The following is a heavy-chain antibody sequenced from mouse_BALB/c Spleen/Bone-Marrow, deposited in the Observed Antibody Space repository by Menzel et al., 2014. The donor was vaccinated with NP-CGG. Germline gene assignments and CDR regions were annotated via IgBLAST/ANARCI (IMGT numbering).Heavy chain of an antibody. Sequence: DLVKPGASVKLSCKASGYTFTSYWINWIKQRPGQGLEWIGRIAPGSGNTYYNEMFKGKATLTVDTSSGTAYIQLSSLSSEDSPVYFCARSPMITESYAMDYWGQGTSVTVSS. D-gene: IGHD2-4*01. V-gene: IGHV1S41*01. CDR3: ARSPMITESYAMDY. CDR2: IAPGSGNT. CDR1: GYTFTSYW. J-gene: IGHJ4*01.